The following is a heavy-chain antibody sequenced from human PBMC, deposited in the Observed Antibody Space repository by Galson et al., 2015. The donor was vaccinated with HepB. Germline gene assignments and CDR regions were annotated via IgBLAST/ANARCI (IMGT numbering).Heavy chain of an antibody. D-gene: IGHD3-10*01. J-gene: IGHJ4*02. V-gene: IGHV4-38-2*01. CDR3: VRSPLRVHGSGD. CDR2: IYHSGST. CDR1: GYSISSGHY. Sequence: ETLSLTCAVSGYSISSGHYWGWIRQPPGKGLDWLGSIYHSGSTYYKPSLQSRVTISVDTSKNQFSLKLNSVTAADTAVYYCVRSPLRVHGSGDWGQGTLVTVSS.